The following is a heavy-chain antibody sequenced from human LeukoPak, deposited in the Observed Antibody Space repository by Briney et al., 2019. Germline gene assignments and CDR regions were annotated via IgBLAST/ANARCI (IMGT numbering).Heavy chain of an antibody. CDR2: ISGSGGST. CDR1: GFTFSSYA. V-gene: IGHV3-23*01. J-gene: IGHJ6*03. Sequence: PGGSLRLSCAASGFTFSSYAMNWVRQAPGKGLEWVSAISGSGGSTYYADPVKGRFTISRDNSKNTLYLQMNSLRAEDTAVYYCAKFGSRVYYYYMDVWGKGTTVTVSS. D-gene: IGHD1-26*01. CDR3: AKFGSRVYYYYMDV.